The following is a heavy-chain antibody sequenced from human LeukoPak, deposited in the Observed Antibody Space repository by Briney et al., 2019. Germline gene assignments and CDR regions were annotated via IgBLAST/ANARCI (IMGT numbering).Heavy chain of an antibody. Sequence: GGSLRLSCAASGFTFSNAWMSWVRQAPGKGLEWVGRIKSKTDGGTTDYAAPVKGRFTISRDDSKNTLYLQMNSLKTEDTAVYYCTTEALWGSSWNWFDPWGQGTLVTVS. J-gene: IGHJ5*02. D-gene: IGHD6-13*01. V-gene: IGHV3-15*01. CDR2: IKSKTDGGTT. CDR3: TTEALWGSSWNWFDP. CDR1: GFTFSNAW.